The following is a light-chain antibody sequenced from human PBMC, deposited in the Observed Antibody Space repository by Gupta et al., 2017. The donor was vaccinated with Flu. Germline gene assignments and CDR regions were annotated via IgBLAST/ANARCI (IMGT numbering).Light chain of an antibody. J-gene: IGLJ2*01. CDR3: QAWDSSIWV. CDR1: KLGDKY. Sequence: CFEDKLGDKYGSWYQHKSGQSPVLVVYRDTKRPSGIPERFSGSNSGNTATLTISGTQAMDEADYYCQAWDSSIWVFGGGTKLTVL. V-gene: IGLV3-1*01. CDR2: RDT.